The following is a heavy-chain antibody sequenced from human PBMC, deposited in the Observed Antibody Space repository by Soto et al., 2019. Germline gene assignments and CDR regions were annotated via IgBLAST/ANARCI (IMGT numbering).Heavy chain of an antibody. CDR3: ARAQYLADDAFDI. CDR1: GFISRSYW. V-gene: IGHV3-74*01. CDR2: INGDGRST. Sequence: GGSLRLSCSASGFISRSYWMHWVRQVPGKGLVWVSRINGDGRSTSYADSVKGRFTISRDNAKNTLYLQMNSLRADDTAVYYCARAQYLADDAFDIWGQGAMVTVS. D-gene: IGHD2-2*01. J-gene: IGHJ3*02.